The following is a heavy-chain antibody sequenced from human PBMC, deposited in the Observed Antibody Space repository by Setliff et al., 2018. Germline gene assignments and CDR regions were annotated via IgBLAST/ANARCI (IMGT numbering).Heavy chain of an antibody. CDR1: GFTFSSYA. Sequence: PGGSLRLSCAASGFTFSSYAMSWVRQAPGKGLEWVSGISGSGVSTYYAESVKGRFTISRDNAKNSLYLQMNSLRAEDTAVYYCARGGGEYWGQGTLVTVSS. V-gene: IGHV3-23*01. CDR3: ARGGGEY. CDR2: ISGSGVST. D-gene: IGHD3-16*01. J-gene: IGHJ4*02.